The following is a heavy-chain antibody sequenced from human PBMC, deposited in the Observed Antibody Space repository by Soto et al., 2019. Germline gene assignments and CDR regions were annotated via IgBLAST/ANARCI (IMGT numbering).Heavy chain of an antibody. CDR2: LIPVFTTP. Sequence: SVKVSCKTSGGIFRNYAINWVRLAPGQGLEWMGGLIPVFTTPNYAQKFQGRVTITADESTGTAYMELSSLRSDDAAVYYCAREEYSSIYYFDYWGQGTVVTFSS. V-gene: IGHV1-69*13. J-gene: IGHJ4*02. D-gene: IGHD2-2*01. CDR1: GGIFRNYA. CDR3: AREEYSSIYYFDY.